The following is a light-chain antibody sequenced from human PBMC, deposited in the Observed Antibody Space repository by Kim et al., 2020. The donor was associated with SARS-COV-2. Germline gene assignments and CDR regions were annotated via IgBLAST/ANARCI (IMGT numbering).Light chain of an antibody. CDR3: QKYNGAPWT. V-gene: IGKV1-27*01. J-gene: IGKJ1*01. Sequence: SASVGDRVTITCRASQGISKDLAWYQHKPGNAPKLLIFAASALQSGVPTRFSGSGSGTDFTLTISSLQTEDVATYYCQKYNGAPWTFGQGTKVEI. CDR2: AAS. CDR1: QGISKD.